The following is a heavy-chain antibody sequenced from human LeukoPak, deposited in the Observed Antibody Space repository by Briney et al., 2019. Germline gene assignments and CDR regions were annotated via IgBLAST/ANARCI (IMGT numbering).Heavy chain of an antibody. J-gene: IGHJ3*02. V-gene: IGHV4-34*01. Sequence: SETLSLTCGVSGRSLSFYYWSWIRQPPAKELEWIAGVSQNGDSHYHMSLKRRVTISLNKSKNQVSLKLNSVTAADTAVYYCARALGAFDIWGQGTMVTVSS. CDR3: ARALGAFDI. CDR1: GRSLSFYY. CDR2: VSQNGDS.